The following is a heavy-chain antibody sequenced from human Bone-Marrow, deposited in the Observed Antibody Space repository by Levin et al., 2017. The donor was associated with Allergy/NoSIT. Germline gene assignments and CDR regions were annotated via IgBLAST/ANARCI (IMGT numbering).Heavy chain of an antibody. D-gene: IGHD7-27*01. CDR3: AHSLRWGIGT. J-gene: IGHJ5*02. V-gene: IGHV3-15*01. CDR1: GLSFTDAW. Sequence: GGSLRLSCTLSGLSFTDAWVTWVRQAPGKGLEWIGRIKSNIDAGATHYAAPVNGRFTLSRDDPENTIYLQMNSLKPEDTAVYYCAHSLRWGIGTWGQGTLVTISS. CDR2: IKSNIDAGAT.